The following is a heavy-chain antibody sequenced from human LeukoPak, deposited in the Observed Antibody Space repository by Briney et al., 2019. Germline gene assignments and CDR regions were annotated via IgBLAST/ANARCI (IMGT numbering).Heavy chain of an antibody. CDR3: AKDPARGPNRGY. CDR1: GFTFSSYA. D-gene: IGHD1-14*01. J-gene: IGHJ4*02. CDR2: ISGSGGST. Sequence: GGSLRLSCAASGFTFSSYAMSWVRQAPGRGLEWVSAISGSGGSTYYADSVKGRFTISRDNSKNTLYLQMNSLRAEDTAVYYCAKDPARGPNRGYWGQGTLVTVSS. V-gene: IGHV3-23*01.